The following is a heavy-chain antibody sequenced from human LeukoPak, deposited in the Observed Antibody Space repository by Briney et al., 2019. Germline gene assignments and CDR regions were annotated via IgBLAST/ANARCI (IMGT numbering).Heavy chain of an antibody. CDR3: ARTDGYCSSTSCYAYRGYFDY. CDR2: IKQDGSGK. J-gene: IGHJ4*02. V-gene: IGHV3-7*03. D-gene: IGHD2-2*03. CDR1: GFTFSSYW. Sequence: GGSLRLSCAASGFTFSSYWMSWVRQAPGKGLEWVANIKQDGSGKYYVDSVKGRFTISRDNAKNSLYLQMNSLRAEDTAVYYCARTDGYCSSTSCYAYRGYFDYWGQGTLVTVSS.